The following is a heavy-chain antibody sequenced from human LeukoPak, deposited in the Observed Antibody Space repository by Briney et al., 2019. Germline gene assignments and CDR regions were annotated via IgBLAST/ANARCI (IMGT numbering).Heavy chain of an antibody. V-gene: IGHV1-2*04. CDR2: INPNSGGT. Sequence: ASVKVSCKASGYTFTGYYMHWVRQAPGQGLEWMGWINPNSGGTNYAQKFQGWVTMTRDTSISTAYMELSRLRSDDTAVYYCARGAVAGTGDPRNWFDPWGQGTLVTVSS. J-gene: IGHJ5*02. CDR1: GYTFTGYY. CDR3: ARGAVAGTGDPRNWFDP. D-gene: IGHD6-13*01.